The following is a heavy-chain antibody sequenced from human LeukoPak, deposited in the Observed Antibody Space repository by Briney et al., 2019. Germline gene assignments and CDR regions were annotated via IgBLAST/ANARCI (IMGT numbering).Heavy chain of an antibody. CDR1: GFTFSGSA. D-gene: IGHD6-13*01. CDR3: TRLAAAGPLFDY. CDR2: IRSKANSYAT. V-gene: IGHV3-73*01. Sequence: GGSLRLSCAASGFTFSGSAMHWVRQASGKGLEWVGRIRSKANSYATAYAASVKGRFTISRDDSKTTAYLQMNSLKTEDTAVYYCTRLAAAGPLFDYWGQGTLVTVSS. J-gene: IGHJ4*02.